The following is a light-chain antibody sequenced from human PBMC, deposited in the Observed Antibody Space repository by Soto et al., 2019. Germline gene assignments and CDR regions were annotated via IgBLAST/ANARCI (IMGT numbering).Light chain of an antibody. V-gene: IGLV1-40*01. Sequence: QAVVTQPPSVSGAPGQRVTISCTGSSSNIGAGYDVHWYQQLPGTPPKLLIYGNSNRPSGVPDRFSGSKSGTSASLAITGLQAEDEADYYCQSYDSSLSGYVFGGGTKLTVL. J-gene: IGLJ3*02. CDR2: GNS. CDR3: QSYDSSLSGYV. CDR1: SSNIGAGYD.